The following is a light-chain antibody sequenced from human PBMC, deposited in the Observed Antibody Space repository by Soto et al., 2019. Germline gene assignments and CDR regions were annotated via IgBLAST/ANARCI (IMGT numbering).Light chain of an antibody. J-gene: IGLJ2*01. Sequence: QSVLTQPPSVSAAPGQKVTISCSGSSSNIGSNYVSWYQQLPGTAPKLLIYDNNKRPSEIPDRFSGSKSGTSATLGITGLQTGDEADYYCGTWDSSLSAVAFGGGTKLTVL. CDR1: SSNIGSNY. CDR3: GTWDSSLSAVA. V-gene: IGLV1-51*01. CDR2: DNN.